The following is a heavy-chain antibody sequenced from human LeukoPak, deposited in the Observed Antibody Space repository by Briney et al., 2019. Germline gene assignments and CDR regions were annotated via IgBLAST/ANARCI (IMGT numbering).Heavy chain of an antibody. V-gene: IGHV3-7*01. J-gene: IGHJ5*02. D-gene: IGHD5-18*01. CDR3: AEGIQVGH. Sequence: GGSLRLSCAASGFTFNNYWMSWVRQAPGKGLEWVANIKRDGSEKYYVDSVKGRFAISRDNAKNSLYLQMNSLRAEDTAVYYCAEGIQVGHWGQGTLVTVSS. CDR2: IKRDGSEK. CDR1: GFTFNNYW.